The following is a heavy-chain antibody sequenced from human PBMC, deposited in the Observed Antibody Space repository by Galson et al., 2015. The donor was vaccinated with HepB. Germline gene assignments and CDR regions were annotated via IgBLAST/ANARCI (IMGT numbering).Heavy chain of an antibody. V-gene: IGHV6-1*01. J-gene: IGHJ4*01. CDR3: SRGVLTWTGYDYGSFLYY. Sequence: CAISGDSVSSNSASWNWNRQSPSRGLERLGMTYYRSKWYYDYAVHVKSRMSINPDTSKNQFSLQLHSVNPEDTAVYYYSRGVLTWTGYDYGSFLYYWCHGSQVTVSS. D-gene: IGHD5-12*01. CDR1: GDSVSSNSAS. CDR2: TYYRSKWYY.